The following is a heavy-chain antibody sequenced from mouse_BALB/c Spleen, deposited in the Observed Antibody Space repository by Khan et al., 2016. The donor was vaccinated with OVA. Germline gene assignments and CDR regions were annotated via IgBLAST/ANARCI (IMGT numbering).Heavy chain of an antibody. CDR3: ARVYGGDFDY. V-gene: IGHV3-2*02. CDR2: ISYSGNT. J-gene: IGHJ2*01. D-gene: IGHD1-1*01. Sequence: EVQLVESGPGLVRPSQSLSLTCTVTGYSIARDYAWNWIRQFPGNKLEWMGFISYSGNTNYNPSLKSRISITRDTSKNQFFLQLNSVTTEDTARYYCARVYGGDFDYWGQGTPLTVSS. CDR1: GYSIARDYA.